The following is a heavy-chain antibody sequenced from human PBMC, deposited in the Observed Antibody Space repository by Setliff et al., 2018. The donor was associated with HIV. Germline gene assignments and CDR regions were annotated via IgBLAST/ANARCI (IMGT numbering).Heavy chain of an antibody. V-gene: IGHV4-59*01. J-gene: IGHJ1*01. CDR1: GGSLSSYY. CDR2: IYYSGSD. D-gene: IGHD6-19*01. CDR3: ARVSRGWYLGAEVAEYFDH. Sequence: LSLTCTLSGGSLSSYYWGWIRQPPGQGLELIGYIYYSGSDTYNPSLKSRVTISIDTSKNQFSLKLTSVTAADSATYYCARVSRGWYLGAEVAEYFDHWGQGTLVTVSS.